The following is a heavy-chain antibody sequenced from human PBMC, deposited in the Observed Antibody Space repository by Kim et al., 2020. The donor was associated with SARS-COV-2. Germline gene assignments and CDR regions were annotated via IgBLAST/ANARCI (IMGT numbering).Heavy chain of an antibody. J-gene: IGHJ1*01. CDR3: ARFIRDCTEGSCYLEY. Sequence: GGSLRLSCVGSGFIFGSYSMNWVRQAPGKGLEWLSYITGSGDAIYYVDSVKGRFTISRDNSRNSLYLQMSSLREEDTAVYYCARFIRDCTEGSCYLEY. D-gene: IGHD2-8*02. CDR1: GFIFGSYS. V-gene: IGHV3-48*02. CDR2: ITGSGDAI.